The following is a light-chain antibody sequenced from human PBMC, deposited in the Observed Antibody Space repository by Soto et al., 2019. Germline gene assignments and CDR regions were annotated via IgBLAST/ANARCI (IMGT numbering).Light chain of an antibody. CDR2: GNT. J-gene: IGLJ7*01. CDR1: NSNIGARYD. V-gene: IGLV1-40*01. Sequence: QSVLTQPPSVSGAPGQRVTISCTGSNSNIGARYDVHWYQHLPGTAPKLLIYGNTNRPSGVPDRFSGSTSGTSASLAITGLQAEDEADYYCQSYDSSLSGVVFGSGTQLTVL. CDR3: QSYDSSLSGVV.